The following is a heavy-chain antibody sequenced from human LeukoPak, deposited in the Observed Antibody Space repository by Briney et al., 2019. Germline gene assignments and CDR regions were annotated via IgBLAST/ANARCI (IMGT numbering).Heavy chain of an antibody. J-gene: IGHJ4*02. V-gene: IGHV3-30-3*01. CDR2: VSYDGSNK. CDR1: GFTFSSYA. Sequence: GGSLRLSCAASGFTFSSYAMHWVRQAPGKGLEWVGVVSYDGSNKYYADSVKGRFTISRDNSKNTLYLQMNSLRAEDTAVYYCARARILSYTAMADYWGQGTLVTVSS. CDR3: ARARILSYTAMADY. D-gene: IGHD5-18*01.